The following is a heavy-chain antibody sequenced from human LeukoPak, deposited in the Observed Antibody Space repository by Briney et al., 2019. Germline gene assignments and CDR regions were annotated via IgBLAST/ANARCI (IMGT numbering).Heavy chain of an antibody. V-gene: IGHV3-23*01. D-gene: IGHD2-15*01. Sequence: GGSLRLSCAASGLSFNTYAMSWVRQAPGKGLEWVSAISNTGGSTYYADSVKGRFTISRDKSKNTLSLQMNSLRAEDTAVYYCPQQEGYCSSGSCYFTYWGQGTLVTVSS. CDR2: ISNTGGST. J-gene: IGHJ1*01. CDR3: PQQEGYCSSGSCYFTY. CDR1: GLSFNTYA.